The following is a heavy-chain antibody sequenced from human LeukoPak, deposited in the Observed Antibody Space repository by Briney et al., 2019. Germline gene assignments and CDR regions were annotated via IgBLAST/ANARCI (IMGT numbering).Heavy chain of an antibody. CDR1: GFTFSSYG. V-gene: IGHV3-30*02. CDR3: AKSRIQLWSYYYYYYMDV. J-gene: IGHJ6*03. CDR2: IRYDGSNK. D-gene: IGHD5-18*01. Sequence: GGSLRLSRAASGFTFSSYGMHWVRQAPGKGLEWVAFIRYDGSNKYYADSVKGRFTISRDNSKNTLYLQMNSLRAEDTAVYYCAKSRIQLWSYYYYYYMDVWGKGTTVTVSS.